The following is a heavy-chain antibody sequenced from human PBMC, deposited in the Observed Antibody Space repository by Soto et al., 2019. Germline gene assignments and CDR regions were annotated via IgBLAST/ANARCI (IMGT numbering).Heavy chain of an antibody. CDR1: GGSISSYY. CDR2: IYYSGST. D-gene: IGHD1-26*01. J-gene: IGHJ4*02. CDR3: ARALTVGVTVDY. V-gene: IGHV4-59*01. Sequence: SETLSLTCTVSGGSISSYYWSWIRQPPGKGLEWIGYIYYSGSTNYNPSLKSRVTISVDTSKNQFSLKLSSVTAADTAVYYCARALTVGVTVDYWGQGTLVTVSS.